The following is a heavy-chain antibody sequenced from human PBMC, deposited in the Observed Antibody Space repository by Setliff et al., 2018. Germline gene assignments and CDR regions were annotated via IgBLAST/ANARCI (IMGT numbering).Heavy chain of an antibody. D-gene: IGHD3-22*01. V-gene: IGHV1-69*05. J-gene: IGHJ6*03. CDR1: GATFSSYG. Sequence: SVKVSCKASGATFSSYGISWVRQAPGQGLEWMGGTIPMIGTTEYAQKFQGRLTIITDESTNTAFMQLSSLRSDDTAVYYCVREGVDSRSSTDYRYYMDVWGKGTTVTVSS. CDR3: VREGVDSRSSTDYRYYMDV. CDR2: TIPMIGTT.